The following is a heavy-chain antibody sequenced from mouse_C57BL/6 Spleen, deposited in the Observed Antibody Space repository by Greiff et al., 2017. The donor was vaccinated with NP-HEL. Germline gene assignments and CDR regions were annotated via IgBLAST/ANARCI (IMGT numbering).Heavy chain of an antibody. J-gene: IGHJ4*01. V-gene: IGHV14-2*01. D-gene: IGHD2-4*01. CDR3: APIYDYDEAMDY. Sequence: EVKLMESGAELVKPGASVKLSCTASGFNIKDYYMHWVKQRTEQGLEWIGRIDPEDGETKYAPKFQGKATITAATSSNTAYLQLSSLTSEDTAVYYCAPIYDYDEAMDYWGQGTSVTVSS. CDR1: GFNIKDYY. CDR2: IDPEDGET.